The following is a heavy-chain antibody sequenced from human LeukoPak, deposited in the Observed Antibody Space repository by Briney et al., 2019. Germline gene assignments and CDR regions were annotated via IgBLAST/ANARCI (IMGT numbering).Heavy chain of an antibody. CDR3: ARVGIAARPVWFDP. CDR1: GYTFTSYA. Sequence: ASVKVSCKASGYTFTSYAMNWVRQAPGQGLEWMGWINTNTGNPTYAQGFTGRFVFSLDTSVSTAYLQISSLKAEDTAVYYCARVGIAARPVWFDPWGQGTLVTVSS. J-gene: IGHJ5*02. V-gene: IGHV7-4-1*02. CDR2: INTNTGNP. D-gene: IGHD6-6*01.